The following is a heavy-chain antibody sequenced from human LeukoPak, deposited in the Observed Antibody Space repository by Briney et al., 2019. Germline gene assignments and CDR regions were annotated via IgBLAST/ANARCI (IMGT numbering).Heavy chain of an antibody. D-gene: IGHD2-2*01. V-gene: IGHV3-30-3*01. J-gene: IGHJ6*02. CDR1: GFTFSNYA. CDR3: GSPCSTSCYEDTVVDV. Sequence: PGGSLRLSCAASGFTFSNYAMHWVRQAPGKGLEWVAVISYDGSNKYYADSVKGRFTISRDNSKNTLYLQMNSLRAEDTAVYYCGSPCSTSCYEDTVVDVWGQGTTVTVSS. CDR2: ISYDGSNK.